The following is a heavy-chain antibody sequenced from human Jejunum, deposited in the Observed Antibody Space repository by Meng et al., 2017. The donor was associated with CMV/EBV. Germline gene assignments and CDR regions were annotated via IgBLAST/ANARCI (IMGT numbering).Heavy chain of an antibody. CDR3: ARDALREGYFDL. CDR2: VYYSGNT. D-gene: IGHD4-17*01. CDR1: GGSISSTSYY. V-gene: IGHV4-39*07. Sequence: QLQLQEPGPGLVKPSETLSLTCTVSGGSISSTSYYWVWIRQPPGKGLEWIGGVYYSGNTYYNPSLKSRVTLSVDTSKNQFSLKLNAVTAADTAVYHCARDALREGYFDLWGRGTLVTVSS. J-gene: IGHJ2*01.